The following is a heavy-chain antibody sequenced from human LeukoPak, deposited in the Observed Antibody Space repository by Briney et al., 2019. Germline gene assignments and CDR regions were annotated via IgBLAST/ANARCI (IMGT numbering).Heavy chain of an antibody. CDR2: IWYDGSNK. D-gene: IGHD3-10*01. CDR1: GFTFSSYG. V-gene: IGHV3-33*01. CDR3: ARDLRFGELKTD. J-gene: IGHJ4*02. Sequence: GGSLRLSCAASGFTFSSYGMHWVRQAPGKGLEWVAVIWYDGSNKYYADSVKGRFTISRDNSKNTLYLQMNSLRAEDTAVYYCARDLRFGELKTDWGQGTLVTVPS.